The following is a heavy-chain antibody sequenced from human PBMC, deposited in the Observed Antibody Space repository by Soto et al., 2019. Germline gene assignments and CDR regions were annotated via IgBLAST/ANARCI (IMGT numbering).Heavy chain of an antibody. CDR3: ARGDHYDMDV. CDR2: ISSSSSTI. V-gene: IGHV3-48*02. Sequence: SLRLSCVASGFSFRSYSMNWVRQAPGKGLEWVSYISSSSSTIYYAESVKGRFTISRDNAKNSVYLQMNSLRDEDTAVYYCARGDHYDMDVWGQGTTVTVSS. CDR1: GFSFRSYS. J-gene: IGHJ6*02.